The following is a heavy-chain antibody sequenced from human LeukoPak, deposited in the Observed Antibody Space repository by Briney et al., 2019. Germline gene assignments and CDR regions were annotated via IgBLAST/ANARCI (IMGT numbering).Heavy chain of an antibody. CDR3: ARSNTEYTSSSTGFYDP. CDR1: GFTFSNYA. J-gene: IGHJ5*02. D-gene: IGHD6-6*01. CDR2: VSYDGSNI. Sequence: PGVSLRLSCAASGFTFSNYAMHWVRQAPGKGLEWVAVVSYDGSNIYYADSVKGRFTISRDNSKNTLYLQVNSLRAEDTAVYYCARSNTEYTSSSTGFYDPWGQGTLVTASS. V-gene: IGHV3-30-3*01.